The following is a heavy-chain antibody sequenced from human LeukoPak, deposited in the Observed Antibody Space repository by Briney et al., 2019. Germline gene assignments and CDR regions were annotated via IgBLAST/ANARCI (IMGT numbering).Heavy chain of an antibody. CDR2: IYSGGST. D-gene: IGHD3-22*01. J-gene: IGHJ3*02. CDR3: ARGSRGGSGYAFDI. CDR1: GFTVSSNY. Sequence: PPGGSLRLSCAASGFTVSSNYMSWVRQAPGKGLEWVLVIYSGGSTYYADSVKGRFTISRHNSKNTLYLQMNSLRAEDTAVYYCARGSRGGSGYAFDIWGQGTMVTVSS. V-gene: IGHV3-53*04.